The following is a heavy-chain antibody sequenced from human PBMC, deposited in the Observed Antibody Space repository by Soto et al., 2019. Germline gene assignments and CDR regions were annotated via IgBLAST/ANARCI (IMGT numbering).Heavy chain of an antibody. CDR1: GGSIDHYY. CDR2: INHIGST. J-gene: IGHJ4*02. V-gene: IGHV4-34*01. Sequence: QVQLRQWGAGLLKPSETLSLTCAVYGGSIDHYYWTWIRQPPGKGLEWVGEINHIGSTNYNPSLKSRVAISLHTSKNQFSLRLNSVTAEDTAVYYCARRRGGNFPYYFDFWGQGTLVPVSS. CDR3: ARRRGGNFPYYFDF. D-gene: IGHD3-10*01.